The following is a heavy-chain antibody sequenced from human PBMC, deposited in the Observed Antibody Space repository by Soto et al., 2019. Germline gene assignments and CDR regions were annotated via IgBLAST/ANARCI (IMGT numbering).Heavy chain of an antibody. CDR2: ISGSGGST. D-gene: IGHD6-19*01. J-gene: IGHJ3*02. CDR1: GFTFSSYA. Sequence: GGSLRLSCAASGFTFSSYAMSWVRQAPGKGLEWVSAISGSGGSTYYADSVKGRFTISRDNSKNTLYLQMNSLRAEDTAVYYCARTFENFASNRYSSGWYRRPRGWTFDIWGQGTMVTVSS. CDR3: ARTFENFASNRYSSGWYRRPRGWTFDI. V-gene: IGHV3-23*01.